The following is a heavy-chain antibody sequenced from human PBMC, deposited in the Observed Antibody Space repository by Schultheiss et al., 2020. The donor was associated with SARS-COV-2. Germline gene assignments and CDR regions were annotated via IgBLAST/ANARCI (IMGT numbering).Heavy chain of an antibody. CDR2: INHSGST. Sequence: SETLSLTCAVYGGSFSGYYWGWIRQPPGKGLEWIGEINHSGSTNYNPSLKSRVTISVDKSKNQFSLKLSSVTAADTAVYYCARRGLGYCSGGSCSAGSYYFDYWGQGTLVTVSS. J-gene: IGHJ4*02. CDR1: GGSFSGYY. V-gene: IGHV4-34*01. D-gene: IGHD2-15*01. CDR3: ARRGLGYCSGGSCSAGSYYFDY.